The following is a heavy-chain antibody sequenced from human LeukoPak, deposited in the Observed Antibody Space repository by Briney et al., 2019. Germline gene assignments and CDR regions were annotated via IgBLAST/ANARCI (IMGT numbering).Heavy chain of an antibody. J-gene: IGHJ4*02. CDR2: ITGSGGNT. V-gene: IGHV3-23*01. D-gene: IGHD3-3*01. CDR1: GFTFSNYA. CDR3: ARDYDFWSGYAGRGTFDY. Sequence: GGSLRLSCAASGFTFSNYAMSWVRQAPGKGLEWVSAITGSGGNTYYADSVKGRFTISRDNAKNSLYLQMNSLRAEDTAVYHCARDYDFWSGYAGRGTFDYWGQGTLVTVSS.